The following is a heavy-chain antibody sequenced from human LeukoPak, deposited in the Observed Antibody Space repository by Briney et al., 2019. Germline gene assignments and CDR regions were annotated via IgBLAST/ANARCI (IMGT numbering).Heavy chain of an antibody. D-gene: IGHD3-3*01. CDR1: GFTFTNYW. CDR3: ARDRSDAMPYYDFWSGYQGLFDY. Sequence: GASLRLSSVASGFTFTNYWMTWVRPAPGKGLEWVANMKQDGREKYYVDSVKGRFTISRDNAKNSLYLQMNSLRAEDTAVYYCARDRSDAMPYYDFWSGYQGLFDYWGQGTLVTVSS. CDR2: MKQDGREK. J-gene: IGHJ4*02. V-gene: IGHV3-7*01.